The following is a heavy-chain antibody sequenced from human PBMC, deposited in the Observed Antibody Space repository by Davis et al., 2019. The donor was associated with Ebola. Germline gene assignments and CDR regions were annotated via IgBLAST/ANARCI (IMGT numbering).Heavy chain of an antibody. CDR1: GYTFTGYY. Sequence: ASVKVSCKASGYTFTGYYMHWVRQAPGQGLEWMGRINPNSGGTNYAQKFQGRVTMTRDTSISTAYMELSRLRSDDTAVYYCARCPIAAAGTLRVWGQGTLVTVSS. CDR2: INPNSGGT. V-gene: IGHV1-2*06. D-gene: IGHD6-13*01. CDR3: ARCPIAAAGTLRV. J-gene: IGHJ4*02.